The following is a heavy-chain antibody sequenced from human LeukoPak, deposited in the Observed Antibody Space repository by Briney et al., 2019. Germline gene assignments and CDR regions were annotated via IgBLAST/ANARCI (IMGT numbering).Heavy chain of an antibody. CDR3: ARDFGMTTVTLFDY. J-gene: IGHJ4*02. CDR1: RFTVSSNE. CDR2: ISYDGSNK. V-gene: IGHV3-30*04. Sequence: GGSLRLSCAASRFTVSSNEMSWVRQAPGKGLEWVAVISYDGSNKYYADSVKGRFTISRDNSKNTLYLQMNSLRAEDTAVYYCARDFGMTTVTLFDYWGQGTLVTVSS. D-gene: IGHD4-17*01.